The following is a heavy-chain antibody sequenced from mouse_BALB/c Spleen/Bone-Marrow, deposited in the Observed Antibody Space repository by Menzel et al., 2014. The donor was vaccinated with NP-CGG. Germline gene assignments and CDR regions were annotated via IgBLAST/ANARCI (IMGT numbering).Heavy chain of an antibody. CDR2: IYPRNVNT. J-gene: IGHJ4*01. CDR3: ARWLLPYYAMDY. Sequence: VKLMESGPELVKPGASVRMSCKASGYTFTTYYTHWVQQRPGQGLEWIGWIYPRNVNTNYNEKFRGKATLTADKSSSTAYMQLSSLTSEDSAVYFCARWLLPYYAMDYWGQGTSVTGSS. D-gene: IGHD2-3*01. V-gene: IGHV1S56*01. CDR1: GYTFTTYY.